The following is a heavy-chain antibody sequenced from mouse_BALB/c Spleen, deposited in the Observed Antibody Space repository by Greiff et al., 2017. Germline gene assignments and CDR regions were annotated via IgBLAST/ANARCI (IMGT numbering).Heavy chain of an antibody. CDR2: IYPGNVNT. D-gene: IGHD2-3*01. V-gene: IGHV1S56*01. CDR1: GYTFTSYY. Sequence: QVQLKQSGPELVKPGASVRISCKASGYTFTSYYIHWVKQRPGQGLEWIGWIYPGNVNTKYNEKFKGKATLTADKSSSTAYMQLSSLTSEDSAVYFCAREDGYYVSYAMDYWGQGTSVTVSS. CDR3: AREDGYYVSYAMDY. J-gene: IGHJ4*01.